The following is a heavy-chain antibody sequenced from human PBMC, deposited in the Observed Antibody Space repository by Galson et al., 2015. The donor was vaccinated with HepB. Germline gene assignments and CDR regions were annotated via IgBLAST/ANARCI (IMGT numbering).Heavy chain of an antibody. CDR2: IRSKAYGGTT. Sequence: SLRLSCAASGFTSGDYAMSWFRQAPGKGLEWVGFIRSKAYGGTTEYAASVKGRFTISRDDSKSIAYLQMNSLKTEDTAVYYCTRADWLLSFDYWGQGTLVTVSS. V-gene: IGHV3-49*03. J-gene: IGHJ4*02. CDR1: GFTSGDYA. D-gene: IGHD3-9*01. CDR3: TRADWLLSFDY.